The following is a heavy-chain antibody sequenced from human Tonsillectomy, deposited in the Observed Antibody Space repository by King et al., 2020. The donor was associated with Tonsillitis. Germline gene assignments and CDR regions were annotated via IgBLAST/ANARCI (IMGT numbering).Heavy chain of an antibody. CDR3: ASSPSGSYSGGMDV. Sequence: VQLVESGGGLVQPGGSLRLSCAASGFTVSSNYMSWVRQAPGKGLEWVSVIYSDESTYYEDSVRGRFVISRHSSKNTLYLQMNSLRTEDTAVYYCASSPSGSYSGGMDVWGQGTTVTVSS. D-gene: IGHD1-26*01. J-gene: IGHJ6*02. V-gene: IGHV3-53*04. CDR1: GFTVSSNY. CDR2: IYSDEST.